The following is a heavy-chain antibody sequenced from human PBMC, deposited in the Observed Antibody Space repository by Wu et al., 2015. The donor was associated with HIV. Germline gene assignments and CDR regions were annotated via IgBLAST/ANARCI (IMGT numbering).Heavy chain of an antibody. CDR2: ISVHNGHT. CDR3: ARVAGGSGTIHYFFDY. CDR1: GYTFISYG. Sequence: QVQLVQSGAEVKKPGASVRVSCKASGYTFISYGITWVRQAPGQGLEWMGWISVHNGHTNYAQKFQGRVTMTTDTSTSTAYMELRSLRSDDTAVYYCARVAGGSGTIHYFFDYWGQGTLVTVSS. V-gene: IGHV1-18*01. D-gene: IGHD3-10*01. J-gene: IGHJ4*02.